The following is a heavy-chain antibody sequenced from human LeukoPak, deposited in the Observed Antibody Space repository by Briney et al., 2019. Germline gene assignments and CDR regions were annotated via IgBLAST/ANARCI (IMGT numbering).Heavy chain of an antibody. Sequence: GASVKVSCKSSGYAITDYFIHWVRQAPGQGLEWMGWINPNSGATKYAQKFQGRVSMTRDTSINTAYMDLTNLRSDDTAIFYCARVKKLMPELEFWGQGTLVTVSS. J-gene: IGHJ4*02. CDR2: INPNSGAT. CDR3: ARVKKLMPELEF. D-gene: IGHD2-2*01. CDR1: GYAITDYF. V-gene: IGHV1-2*02.